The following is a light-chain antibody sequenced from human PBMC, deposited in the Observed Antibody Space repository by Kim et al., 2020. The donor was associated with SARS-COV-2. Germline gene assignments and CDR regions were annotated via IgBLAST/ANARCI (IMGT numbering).Light chain of an antibody. Sequence: QSVLTQPPSVSGTPGQSVTISCSGSSSNIEKTYVFWYQQLPGTAPKLLIYGNSQRPSGVPDRFSGSKSGTSASLDISDLRSEDEADYYCAAWDVSLSGWVFGGGTQLTVL. V-gene: IGLV1-47*02. CDR1: SSNIEKTY. CDR2: GNS. J-gene: IGLJ3*02. CDR3: AAWDVSLSGWV.